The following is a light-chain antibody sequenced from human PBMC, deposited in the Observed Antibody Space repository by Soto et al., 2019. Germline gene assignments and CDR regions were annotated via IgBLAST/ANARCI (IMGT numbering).Light chain of an antibody. CDR1: QSISSN. CDR2: ATS. J-gene: IGKJ2*01. CDR3: QQYGSSAPYT. Sequence: EIVMTQSPATLSVSPGERATLSCRASQSISSNLAWYQQKPGQAPRLLMYATSTRATGIPARFRGSGSGTEFTLTISRLEPEDFAVYYCQQYGSSAPYTFGQGTKLEIK. V-gene: IGKV3-15*01.